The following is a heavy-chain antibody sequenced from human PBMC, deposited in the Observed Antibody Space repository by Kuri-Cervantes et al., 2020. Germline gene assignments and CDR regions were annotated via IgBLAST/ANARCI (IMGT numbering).Heavy chain of an antibody. CDR3: ARRYCSGGSCYLFDY. CDR2: INSDGSST. J-gene: IGHJ4*02. V-gene: IGHV3-74*01. D-gene: IGHD2-15*01. Sequence: GESLKISCAISGFTFSTYWMTWVRQAPGKGLVWVSRINSDGSSTSYADSVKGRFTISRDNAKNTLYLQMNSLRAEDTALYHCARRYCSGGSCYLFDYWGQGTLVTVSS. CDR1: GFTFSTYW.